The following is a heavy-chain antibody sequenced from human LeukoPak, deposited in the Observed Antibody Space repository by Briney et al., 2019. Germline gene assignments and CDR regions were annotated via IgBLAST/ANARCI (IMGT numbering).Heavy chain of an antibody. CDR2: ISSGSGDI. V-gene: IGHV3-21*01. J-gene: IGHJ4*02. CDR1: GFTFANYK. CDR3: ARGPWGLAAADTGDY. D-gene: IGHD6-13*01. Sequence: GGSLRLSCAASGFTFANYKMNWVRQAPGKGLEWVSSISSGSGDIYYADSVKGRFIISRDNAENSLYLQMTSLRAEDTAVYYCARGPWGLAAADTGDYWGQGTLVTVSS.